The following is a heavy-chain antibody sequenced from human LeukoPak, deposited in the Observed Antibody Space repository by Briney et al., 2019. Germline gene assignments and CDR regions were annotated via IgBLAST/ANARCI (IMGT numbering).Heavy chain of an antibody. CDR1: GITFSSYA. CDR2: ISGSGGST. CDR3: AKRNDYGDYVPASY. J-gene: IGHJ4*02. Sequence: GGSLRLSCAASGITFSSYAMTWVRQAPGKGLEWVSAISGSGGSTYYADSVKGRFTISRDNSKNTLYLQMNSLRAEDTAVYYCAKRNDYGDYVPASYWGQGTLVTVSS. V-gene: IGHV3-23*01. D-gene: IGHD4-17*01.